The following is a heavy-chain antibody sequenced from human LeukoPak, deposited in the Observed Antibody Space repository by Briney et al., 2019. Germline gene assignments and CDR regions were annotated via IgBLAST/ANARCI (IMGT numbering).Heavy chain of an antibody. CDR3: ARLAYCGGDCYSGFGY. CDR1: GFTFSSYW. Sequence: SGGSLRLSCAASGFTFSSYWMSWVRQAPGKGLEWVANIKQDGSEKYYVDSVKGRFTISRDNAKNSLYLQMNSLRAEDTAVYYCARLAYCGGDCYSGFGYWGQGTLVTVSS. D-gene: IGHD2-21*02. CDR2: IKQDGSEK. V-gene: IGHV3-7*01. J-gene: IGHJ4*02.